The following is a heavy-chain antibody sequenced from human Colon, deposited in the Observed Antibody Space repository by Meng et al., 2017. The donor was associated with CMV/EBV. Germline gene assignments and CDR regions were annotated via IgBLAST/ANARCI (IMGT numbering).Heavy chain of an antibody. CDR2: IKREKDGGTI. Sequence: SGFTFTNGWMSWVRQAPGKGLEWVGRIKREKDGGTIDYAAPVKDRFIISKADSKNTLYLQMTSLRTEDTAVYYCATTVLVPASTIDFWGQGTLVTVSS. J-gene: IGHJ4*02. CDR3: ATTVLVPASTIDF. CDR1: GFTFTNGW. V-gene: IGHV3-15*01. D-gene: IGHD2-8*02.